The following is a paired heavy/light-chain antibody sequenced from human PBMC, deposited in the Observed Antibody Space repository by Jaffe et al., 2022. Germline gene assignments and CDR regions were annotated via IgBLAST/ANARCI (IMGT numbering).Heavy chain of an antibody. Sequence: EVQLVESGGGLVQPGRSLRLSCTVSGFTFGDYAMSWVRQAPGKGLEWIGFIRAKTYGGTTEYAASMDGRFTISKDDSESIAYLQMNSLKAEDTAVYYCVRVRVAVAGNNFDYWGQGTLVTVSS. CDR1: GFTFGDYA. CDR2: IRAKTYGGTT. J-gene: IGHJ4*02. CDR3: VRVRVAVAGNNFDY. V-gene: IGHV3-49*04. D-gene: IGHD6-19*01.
Light chain of an antibody. J-gene: IGKJ2*01. CDR3: QQSYNTPYT. Sequence: DIQMTQSPSSLSASVGDRVTITCRASQSIYNCLNWYQQKPGKAPKLLIYSASDLQPGVPSRFSGSGSGTDFTLTISSLQPEDFATYYCQQSYNTPYTFGQGTKLEIK. CDR1: QSIYNC. V-gene: IGKV1-39*01. CDR2: SAS.